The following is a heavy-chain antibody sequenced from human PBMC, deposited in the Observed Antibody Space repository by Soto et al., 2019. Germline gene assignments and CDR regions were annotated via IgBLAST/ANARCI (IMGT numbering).Heavy chain of an antibody. Sequence: QVQLQESGPGLVKPSETLSLTCTVSGGSISSYYWSWIRQPPGKGLEWIGYIYYSGSSNYNPSLKSRVTISVDTSKNQFSLKLSSVTAADTAVYYCARGPYGSGSYYYYYYGMDVW. V-gene: IGHV4-59*01. J-gene: IGHJ6*01. CDR3: ARGPYGSGSYYYYYYGMDV. D-gene: IGHD3-10*01. CDR2: IYYSGSS. CDR1: GGSISSYY.